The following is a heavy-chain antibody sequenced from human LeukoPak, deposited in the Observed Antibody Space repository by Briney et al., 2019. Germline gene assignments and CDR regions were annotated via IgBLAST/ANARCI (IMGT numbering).Heavy chain of an antibody. D-gene: IGHD3-9*01. CDR1: GGSISSSRYY. CDR3: ARHRDDILTANHPEIFDY. CDR2: IYYSGKT. J-gene: IGHJ4*02. V-gene: IGHV4-39*01. Sequence: SETLSLTCTVSGGSISSSRYYWGWIRQPPGEGLEWIANIYYSGKTNYNPSLKSQVTMSVDTSKNQFSLKLSSLTAADTAVYYCARHRDDILTANHPEIFDYWGQGNLVTVSS.